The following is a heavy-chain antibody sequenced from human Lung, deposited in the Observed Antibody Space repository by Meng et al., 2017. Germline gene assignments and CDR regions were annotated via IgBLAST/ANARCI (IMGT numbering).Heavy chain of an antibody. D-gene: IGHD4-11*01. V-gene: IGHV4-34*01. CDR3: ARGPTTMAHDFDY. Sequence: VQLQQLGPGLLKPSATPALTCVVSGGSFSDYYWSWIRQPPGKGLEWIGEINHSGSTNYNPSLESRATISVDTSQNNLSLKLSSVTAADSAVYYCARGPTTMAHDFDYWGQGTLVTVSS. J-gene: IGHJ4*02. CDR1: GGSFSDYY. CDR2: INHSGST.